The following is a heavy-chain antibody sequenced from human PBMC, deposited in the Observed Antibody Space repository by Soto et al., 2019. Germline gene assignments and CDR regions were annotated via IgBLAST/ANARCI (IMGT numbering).Heavy chain of an antibody. J-gene: IGHJ4*02. CDR1: GFAFSSYT. CDR3: VRENGYCDSSGYFVYYFDY. Sequence: EVQLVESGGGLVKPGGSLRLSCVASGFAFSSYTMNWVRQAPGKGLEWVSSFTSSSSYIYYADSVKGRFTISRDNAKNXLXXQMNNLRAEDTAVYYCVRENGYCDSSGYFVYYFDYWGQGTLVTVSS. D-gene: IGHD3-22*01. V-gene: IGHV3-21*06. CDR2: FTSSSSYI.